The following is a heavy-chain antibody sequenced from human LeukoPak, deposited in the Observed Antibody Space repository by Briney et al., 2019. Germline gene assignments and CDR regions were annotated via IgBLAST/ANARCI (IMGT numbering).Heavy chain of an antibody. D-gene: IGHD5-18*01. Sequence: PGGSLRLSCAASGFTFSSYWMHWVRQAPGKGLVWVSRINSDGSSTSYADSVKGRFTVSRDNAKNTLYLQMNSLRAEDTAVYYCARGGSYSYGSFDYWGQGTLVTVSS. J-gene: IGHJ4*02. CDR2: INSDGSST. CDR3: ARGGSYSYGSFDY. V-gene: IGHV3-74*01. CDR1: GFTFSSYW.